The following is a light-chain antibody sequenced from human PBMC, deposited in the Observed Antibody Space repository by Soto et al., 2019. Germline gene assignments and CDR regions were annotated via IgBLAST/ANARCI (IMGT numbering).Light chain of an antibody. J-gene: IGKJ2*01. CDR1: QSISIY. CDR3: QQSYNTPRS. V-gene: IGKV1-39*01. CDR2: AAS. Sequence: DIQMTQSPSSLSASVGDRVTIICRASQSISIYLNWYQQKPGKAPKLLIHAASSLQSGVPSRFSGSGSGTDFTLTISSLQPGDIATYYCQQSYNTPRSFGQGTKLEIK.